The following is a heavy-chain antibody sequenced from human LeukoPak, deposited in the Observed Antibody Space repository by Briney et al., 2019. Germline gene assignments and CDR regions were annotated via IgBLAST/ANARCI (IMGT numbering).Heavy chain of an antibody. Sequence: TSETLSLTCTVSGGSVSSGSYFWSWIRQPPGKELEWIGYIYYSGSTNYNPSLRSRVTISVDTSKNQISLKVRSVTAADTAVYYCARGEPWELILDYWGQGTLVTVSS. CDR3: ARGEPWELILDY. D-gene: IGHD1-26*01. J-gene: IGHJ4*02. V-gene: IGHV4-61*01. CDR1: GGSVSSGSYF. CDR2: IYYSGST.